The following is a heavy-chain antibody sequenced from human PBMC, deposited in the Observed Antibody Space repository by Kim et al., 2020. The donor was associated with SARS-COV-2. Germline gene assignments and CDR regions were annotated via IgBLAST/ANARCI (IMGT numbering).Heavy chain of an antibody. CDR3: AGSVVPAAIGTHYYYGMDV. D-gene: IGHD2-2*02. Sequence: KGRFTISRDNAKNSLYLQMNSLGDEDTAVYYCAGSVVPAAIGTHYYYGMDVWGQGTTVTVSS. V-gene: IGHV3-48*02. J-gene: IGHJ6*02.